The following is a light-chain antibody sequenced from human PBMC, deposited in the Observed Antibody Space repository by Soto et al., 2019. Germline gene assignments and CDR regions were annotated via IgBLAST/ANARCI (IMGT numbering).Light chain of an antibody. CDR2: DAS. Sequence: EIVLTQSPATLSLSPGERATLSCRASQSVSSYLAWYQQKPGQAPRLLIYDASNRATGIPARFSGSGSGTDFTLTISSLVRDDFAVYYCQQRSTWPLFTFGPGTKEDIK. V-gene: IGKV3-11*01. CDR1: QSVSSY. CDR3: QQRSTWPLFT. J-gene: IGKJ3*01.